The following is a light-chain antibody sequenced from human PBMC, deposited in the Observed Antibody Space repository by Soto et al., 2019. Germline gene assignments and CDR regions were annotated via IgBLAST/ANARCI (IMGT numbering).Light chain of an antibody. V-gene: IGKV2-28*01. CDR2: MGS. CDR3: MQTLQSRT. Sequence: DFVMTQSPLSLPVTPGEPASISCRSSQSLLHSNGYTYLDWYLQKPGQSPQLLIYMGSNRASGVPDRFSGSGSGTDFTLKISRVEAEDVGVYYCMQTLQSRTFGGGTKVDI. J-gene: IGKJ4*01. CDR1: QSLLHSNGYTY.